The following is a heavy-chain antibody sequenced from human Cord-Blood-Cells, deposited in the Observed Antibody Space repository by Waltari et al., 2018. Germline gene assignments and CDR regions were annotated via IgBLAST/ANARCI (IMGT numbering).Heavy chain of an antibody. D-gene: IGHD3-3*01. Sequence: QVQLQQWGAGLLKPSETLSLTCAVYGGSFSGYYWSWIRQPPGKGVEWIGEINHGGITNDNPSLKSGGTISINTSKYLFSLKLSSVTAAGSAVYYCASQGRRGGIRFLEWLFAFDIWGQGTMVTVSS. J-gene: IGHJ3*02. CDR1: GGSFSGYY. CDR3: ASQGRRGGIRFLEWLFAFDI. CDR2: INHGGIT. V-gene: IGHV4-34*01.